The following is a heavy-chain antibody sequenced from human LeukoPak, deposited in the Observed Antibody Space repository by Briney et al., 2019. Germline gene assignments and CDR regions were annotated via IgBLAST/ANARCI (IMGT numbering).Heavy chain of an antibody. CDR1: GGSISSLNL. V-gene: IGHV4-4*02. Sequence: SGTLSLTCIVSGGSISSLNLWSWLRQPPGKGLEWIGEMYLGGTTNFNPSLKSRVTILIDKSKNQLSLQLASVTAADTAVYYCAGLEGRYSTDWFYFFDYWGQGALVTVSS. CDR3: AGLEGRYSTDWFYFFDY. J-gene: IGHJ4*02. D-gene: IGHD6-19*01. CDR2: MYLGGTT.